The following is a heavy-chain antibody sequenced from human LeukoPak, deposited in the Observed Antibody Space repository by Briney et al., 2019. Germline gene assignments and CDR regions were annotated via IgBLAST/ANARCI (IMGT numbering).Heavy chain of an antibody. CDR2: IRSKAYGGTT. CDR3: TRALDHYYDSSGYYEL. J-gene: IGHJ4*02. D-gene: IGHD3-22*01. Sequence: PGGSLRLSCTASGFTFGDYAMSWVRQAPGKGLEWVGFIRSKAYGGTTEYAASVKGRSTISRDDSKSIAYLQMNSLKTEDTAVYYCTRALDHYYDSSGYYELWGQGTLVTVSS. V-gene: IGHV3-49*04. CDR1: GFTFGDYA.